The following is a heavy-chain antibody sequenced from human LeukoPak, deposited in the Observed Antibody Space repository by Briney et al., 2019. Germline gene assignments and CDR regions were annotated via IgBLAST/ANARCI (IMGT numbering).Heavy chain of an antibody. CDR1: GYTFTSYY. CDR2: INPSGGST. V-gene: IGHV1-46*01. CDR3: ARGGGSYRYYYYYYMDV. J-gene: IGHJ6*03. Sequence: ASVKVSCKASGYTFTSYYMHWVRQAPGLGLEWMGMINPSGGSTRYAQKFQGRVTMTRDTSTSTVYMELSSLRSEDTAVYYCARGGGSYRYYYYYYMDVWGKGTTVTISS. D-gene: IGHD1-26*01.